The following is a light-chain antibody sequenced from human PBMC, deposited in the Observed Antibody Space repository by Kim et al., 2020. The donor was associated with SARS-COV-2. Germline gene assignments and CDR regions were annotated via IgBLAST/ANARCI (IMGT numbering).Light chain of an antibody. CDR3: GTWDGSLTAAL. Sequence: QSVLTQPPSVSAAPGQKVTISCSGISSNIGSNYVSWYHQLPGTAPKLLIYDNDKRPSGIPDRFSGSKSGTSATLHITELQTGDEADYHCGTWDGSLTAALFGGGTKLAVL. J-gene: IGLJ3*02. CDR2: DND. V-gene: IGLV1-51*01. CDR1: SSNIGSNY.